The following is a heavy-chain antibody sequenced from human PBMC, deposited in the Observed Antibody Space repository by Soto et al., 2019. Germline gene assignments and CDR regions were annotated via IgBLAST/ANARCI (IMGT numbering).Heavy chain of an antibody. J-gene: IGHJ3*02. CDR2: ISISGNNT. CDR1: AFRFSDYY. V-gene: IGHV3-11*06. Sequence: GGSLRLSCAASAFRFSDYYMSWIRQAPGKGLDWVSYISISGNNTNYADSVKGRFTISRDNAKNSLYLQMNSLRVEDTAVYYCARHKTGGSYYRAFDIWGQRTIVTV. D-gene: IGHD1-26*01. CDR3: ARHKTGGSYYRAFDI.